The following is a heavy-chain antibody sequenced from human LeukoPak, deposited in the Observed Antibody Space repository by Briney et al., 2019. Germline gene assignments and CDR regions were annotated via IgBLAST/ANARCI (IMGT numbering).Heavy chain of an antibody. CDR3: ARDWGHGFDI. CDR1: GFTVRSYS. J-gene: IGHJ3*02. D-gene: IGHD3-16*01. CDR2: ISSSSSYI. V-gene: IGHV3-21*01. Sequence: PGGSLRLSCAASGFTVRSYSMNWVRQAPEEGLEWVSSISSSSSYIYYVDSVQGRFTISRDNAKNSLYLQINSLRAEDTAVYYCARDWGHGFDIWGHGTMDTVSS.